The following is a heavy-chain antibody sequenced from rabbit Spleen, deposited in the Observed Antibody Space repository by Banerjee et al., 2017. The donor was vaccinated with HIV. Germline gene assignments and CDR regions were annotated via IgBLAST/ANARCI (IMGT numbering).Heavy chain of an antibody. CDR3: ARDRGASGAYLDRLDL. CDR1: GIDFSSYG. Sequence: ELVESGGGLVQPGESLKLSCKASGIDFSSYGISWVRQAPGKGPEWIACIDADNSGTTYFANWVNGRFTISKASSTTGTLQLNSLTAADTATYFCARDRGASGAYLDRLDLWGPGTLVTVS. CDR2: IDADNSGTT. V-gene: IGHV1S45*01. J-gene: IGHJ3*01. D-gene: IGHD1-1*01.